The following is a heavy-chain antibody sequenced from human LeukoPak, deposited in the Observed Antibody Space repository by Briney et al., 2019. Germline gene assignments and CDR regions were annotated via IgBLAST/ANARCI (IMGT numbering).Heavy chain of an antibody. CDR1: GFTFSSYG. D-gene: IGHD3-22*01. Sequence: PGGSLRLSCAASGFTFSSYGMNWVRQAPGKGVEGVSTISGRGTSTYYADSVKGRLTMSRDNGKNTLYMQMNSLKGEDRGVYYCTTDRKYYYDSSGYYSFDYWGQGTLVTVSS. CDR3: TTDRKYYYDSSGYYSFDY. J-gene: IGHJ4*02. CDR2: ISGRGTST. V-gene: IGHV3-23*01.